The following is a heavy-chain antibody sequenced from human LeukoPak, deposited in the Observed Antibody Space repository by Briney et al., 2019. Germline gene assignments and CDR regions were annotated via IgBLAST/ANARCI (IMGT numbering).Heavy chain of an antibody. J-gene: IGHJ4*02. V-gene: IGHV3-48*04. CDR3: ARESREMATLIDY. CDR2: ISSSGNTR. D-gene: IGHD5-24*01. CDR1: GFTFSSYS. Sequence: PGGSLRLSCAASGFTFSSYSMNWVRQAPGKGLEWVSYISSSGNTRYYADSVKGRFTISRDNAKNSLYLQMNSLRAEDTGVYYCARESREMATLIDYWGQGTLVTVSS.